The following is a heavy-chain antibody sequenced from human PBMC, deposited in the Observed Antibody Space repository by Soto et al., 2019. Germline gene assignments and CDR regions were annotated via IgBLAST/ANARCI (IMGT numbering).Heavy chain of an antibody. V-gene: IGHV3-30*18. CDR3: AKALAVAGTIHYYYGMDV. D-gene: IGHD6-19*01. Sequence: GGSLRLSCAASGFTFSSYGMHWVRQAPGKGLEWVAVISYDGSNKYYADSVKGRFTISRDNSKNTLYLQMNSLRAEDTAVYYCAKALAVAGTIHYYYGMDVWGQGTTVTVSS. J-gene: IGHJ6*02. CDR2: ISYDGSNK. CDR1: GFTFSSYG.